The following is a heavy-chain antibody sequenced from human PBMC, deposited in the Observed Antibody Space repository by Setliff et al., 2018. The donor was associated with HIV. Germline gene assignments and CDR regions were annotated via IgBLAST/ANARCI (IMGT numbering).Heavy chain of an antibody. V-gene: IGHV1-3*01. CDR1: GYTFTRYA. Sequence: GASVKVSCKASGYTFTRYAVHWVRQAPGQRLEWMGWINAGKGNTIYSQKLQGRVTITRDTSASTAYMELRSLGSEDTAVYYCATGYSSSWTPFDFWGQGTQVTVSS. CDR3: ATGYSSSWTPFDF. J-gene: IGHJ4*02. D-gene: IGHD6-13*01. CDR2: INAGKGNT.